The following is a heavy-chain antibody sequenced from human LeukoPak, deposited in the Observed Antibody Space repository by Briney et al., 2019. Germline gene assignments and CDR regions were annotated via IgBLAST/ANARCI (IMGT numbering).Heavy chain of an antibody. D-gene: IGHD6-19*01. J-gene: IGHJ4*02. CDR1: GFTFSDYT. Sequence: PGGSLRLSCAASGFTFSDYTMNWVRQAPGKGLEWVSYISSSGSTIYYADSVKGRFTISRDNAKNSLYLQMSSLRAEDTAVYYCARDRRYSSGWYFDYWGQGTLVTVSS. CDR2: ISSSGSTI. CDR3: ARDRRYSSGWYFDY. V-gene: IGHV3-11*01.